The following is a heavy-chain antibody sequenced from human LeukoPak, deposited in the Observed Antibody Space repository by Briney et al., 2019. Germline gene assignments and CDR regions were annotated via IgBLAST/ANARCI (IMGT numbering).Heavy chain of an antibody. D-gene: IGHD4-17*01. CDR1: GFIFSAYA. Sequence: GESLRLSCAASGFIFSAYAMSWVRQAPGQGLEWISVIGTGGETHYAESVRGRFTISRSNFKNTLYLQMNSLGAEDTAVYYCAKRVTVTTKYFDSWGQGTLVTVSS. V-gene: IGHV3-23*01. CDR2: IGTGGET. CDR3: AKRVTVTTKYFDS. J-gene: IGHJ4*02.